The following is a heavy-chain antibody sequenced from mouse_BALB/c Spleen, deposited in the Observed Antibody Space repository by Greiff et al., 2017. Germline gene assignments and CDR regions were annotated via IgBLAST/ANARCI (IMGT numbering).Heavy chain of an antibody. CDR1: GFTFSSFG. J-gene: IGHJ3*01. Sequence: DVQLVESGGGLVQPGGSRKLSCAASGFTFSSFGMHWVRQAPEKGLEWVAYISSGSSTIYYADTVKGRFTISRDNPKNTLFLQMTSLRSEDTAMYYCAREGGPWFAYWGQGTLVTVSA. CDR2: ISSGSSTI. V-gene: IGHV5-17*02. CDR3: AREGGPWFAY.